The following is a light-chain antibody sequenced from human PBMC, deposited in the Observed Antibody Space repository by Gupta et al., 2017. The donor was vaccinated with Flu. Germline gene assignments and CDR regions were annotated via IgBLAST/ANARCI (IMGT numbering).Light chain of an antibody. J-gene: IGKJ1*01. CDR3: QQKFSNPWT. Sequence: DIQMTQSPSSLSASVGDRVTITFRASQNINKYLSWYQQKPGKAPKLLIYGASNLQSGVPSRFSGTRSGKGYTLTISSLQSDDFGTNYCQQKFSNPWTFGRGTRVEI. V-gene: IGKV1-39*01. CDR1: QNINKY. CDR2: GAS.